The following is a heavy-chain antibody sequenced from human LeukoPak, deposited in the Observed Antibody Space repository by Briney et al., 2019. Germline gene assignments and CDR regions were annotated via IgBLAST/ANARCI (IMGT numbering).Heavy chain of an antibody. CDR3: ARYGLQGFDP. Sequence: PSETLSLTCTVSGGSISSYYWSWIRQPPGKGLEWIGSIYHSGSTYYNPSLKSRVTISVDTSKNQFSLKLSSVTAADTAVYYCARYGLQGFDPWGQGTLVTVSS. D-gene: IGHD5-24*01. CDR2: IYHSGST. J-gene: IGHJ5*02. CDR1: GGSISSYY. V-gene: IGHV4-59*08.